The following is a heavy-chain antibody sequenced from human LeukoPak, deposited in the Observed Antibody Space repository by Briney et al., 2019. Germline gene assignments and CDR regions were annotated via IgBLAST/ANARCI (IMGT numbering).Heavy chain of an antibody. CDR1: GFTFLTYA. Sequence: GGSLRLSCAASGFTFLTYAMSWVRQAPGKGLQWVSVIRDSGASTYYADSVKGRFTISRGNSKNTLYLQMNSLRAEDTAVYYCAKAGRSGWYPGWPFDIWGQGTMVTVSS. D-gene: IGHD6-19*01. CDR3: AKAGRSGWYPGWPFDI. J-gene: IGHJ3*02. V-gene: IGHV3-23*01. CDR2: IRDSGAST.